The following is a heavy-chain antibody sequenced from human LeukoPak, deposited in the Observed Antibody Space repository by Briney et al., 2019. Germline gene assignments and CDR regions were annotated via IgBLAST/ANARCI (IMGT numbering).Heavy chain of an antibody. Sequence: GGSLRLSCAASGFTFSSYSMNWVRQAPGKGLEWVSSISSSSSYIYYADSVKGRFTISRDNAKNSLSLQTNCLRAEDTAVYYCARPYDSSGYYPPYYYYMDVWGKGTTVTVSS. V-gene: IGHV3-21*06. CDR3: ARPYDSSGYYPPYYYYMDV. D-gene: IGHD3-22*01. J-gene: IGHJ6*03. CDR1: GFTFSSYS. CDR2: ISSSSSYI.